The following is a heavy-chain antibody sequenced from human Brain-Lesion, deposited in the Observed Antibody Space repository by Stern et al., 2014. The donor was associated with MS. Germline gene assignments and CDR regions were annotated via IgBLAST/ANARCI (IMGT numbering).Heavy chain of an antibody. CDR1: GGSVSSTSYA. Sequence: QVELVESGPGLVKPSETLSLTCTVAGGSVSSTSYAWAWIRQPPGKGLEWIGTIYYSGNTYYSPSLKSRITQSLDTSTNQFRLQLRLVTAADTAVYYCAGEEDIRYCSGGSCTGNWFDPWGQGTLVTVSS. CDR3: AGEEDIRYCSGGSCTGNWFDP. CDR2: IYYSGNT. J-gene: IGHJ5*02. D-gene: IGHD2-15*01. V-gene: IGHV4-39*01.